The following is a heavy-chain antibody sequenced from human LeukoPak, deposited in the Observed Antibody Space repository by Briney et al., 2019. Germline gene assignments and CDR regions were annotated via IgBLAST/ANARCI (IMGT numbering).Heavy chain of an antibody. V-gene: IGHV3-23*01. CDR3: ARYYYDSSGHPSGFDP. CDR1: GFTFSSYA. D-gene: IGHD3-22*01. CDR2: ISGSGGST. J-gene: IGHJ5*02. Sequence: PGGSLRLSCAASGFTFSSYAMSWVRQAPGEGLEWVSAISGSGGSTYYADSVKGRFTISGDNSKNTLYLQMNSLRAEDTAVYYCARYYYDSSGHPSGFDPWGQGTLVTVSS.